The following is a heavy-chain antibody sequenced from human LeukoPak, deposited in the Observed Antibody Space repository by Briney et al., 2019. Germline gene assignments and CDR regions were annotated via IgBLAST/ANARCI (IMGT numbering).Heavy chain of an antibody. J-gene: IGHJ4*02. CDR3: ARGSIRAFDY. CDR2: IYSGGTT. Sequence: GGSLRLSCAASGFTFSSNYMSWVRQAPGKGLEWVSVIYSGGTTYYADSVKGRFTISRDNSKDTLYLQMNSLRAEDTAVYYCARGSIRAFDYWGQGTLVTVSS. CDR1: GFTFSSNY. V-gene: IGHV3-53*01.